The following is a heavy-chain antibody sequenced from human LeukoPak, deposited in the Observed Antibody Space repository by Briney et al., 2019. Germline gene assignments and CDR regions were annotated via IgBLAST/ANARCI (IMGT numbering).Heavy chain of an antibody. J-gene: IGHJ6*03. CDR2: ISGSGGTT. CDR3: AKDRGDHTYFYYYYMDV. D-gene: IGHD2/OR15-2a*01. V-gene: IGHV3-23*01. Sequence: GGTLRLSCAASGLTFSNFGMSWVRQSPGKGLEWVSAISGSGGTTNYADSVKGRFTISRDNSKNSLYLQMNTLRPGDTAVYYCAKDRGDHTYFYYYYMDVWGKGTTVTISS. CDR1: GLTFSNFG.